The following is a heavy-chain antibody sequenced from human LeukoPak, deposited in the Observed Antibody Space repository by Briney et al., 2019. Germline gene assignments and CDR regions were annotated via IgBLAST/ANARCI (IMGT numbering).Heavy chain of an antibody. J-gene: IGHJ4*02. CDR1: GFTFSSYW. D-gene: IGHD6-25*01. Sequence: GGSLRLSCAASGFTFSSYWMSWVRQAPGKGLEWVANIGQDGGEKNYVDSVMGRFTISRDNAKNSLYLQMNSLRAEDTAIYYCAREKRRVRLHSFFDHWGRGTLVTVSS. CDR3: AREKRRVRLHSFFDH. CDR2: IGQDGGEK. V-gene: IGHV3-7*01.